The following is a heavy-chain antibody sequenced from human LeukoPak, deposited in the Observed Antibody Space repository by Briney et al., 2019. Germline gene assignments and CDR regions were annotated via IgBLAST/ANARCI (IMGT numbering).Heavy chain of an antibody. CDR2: ISGSGGGT. Sequence: GGSLRLSCAASGFTFSSYAMSWVRQAPGKGLEWVSAISGSGGGTYYADSVNGRFTISRDNSKKTLYLQMNSLRAEDTAVYYCAKDARAPIVVVVAATSAAGAFDIWGQGTMVTVSS. D-gene: IGHD2-15*01. V-gene: IGHV3-23*01. CDR1: GFTFSSYA. CDR3: AKDARAPIVVVVAATSAAGAFDI. J-gene: IGHJ3*02.